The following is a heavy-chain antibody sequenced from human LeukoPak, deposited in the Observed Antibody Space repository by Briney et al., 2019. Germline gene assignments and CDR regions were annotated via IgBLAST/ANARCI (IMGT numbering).Heavy chain of an antibody. CDR1: GGSISSYY. V-gene: IGHV4-38-2*02. Sequence: SETLSLTCTVSGGSISSYYWGWIRQPPGKGLEWIGSIYHSGSTYYNPSLKSRVTISVDTSKNQFSLKLSSVTAADTAVYYCARRRGGSVAKGIDYWGQGTLVTVSS. D-gene: IGHD1-26*01. CDR3: ARRRGGSVAKGIDY. J-gene: IGHJ4*02. CDR2: IYHSGST.